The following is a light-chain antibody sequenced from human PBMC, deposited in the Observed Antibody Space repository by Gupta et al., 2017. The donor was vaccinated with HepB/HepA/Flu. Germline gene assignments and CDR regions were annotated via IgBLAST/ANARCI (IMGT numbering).Light chain of an antibody. CDR2: RDS. J-gene: IGLJ2*01. V-gene: IGLV3-9*01. CDR3: PVGDSSTGDGV. CDR1: NIGSKN. Sequence: SYELTQPLSVSVALGQTARITCGGHNIGSKNVHWYQQRPAQAPVLCSYRDSNRPSGIPERFSGSNSGTTATLTTTRAQAGEEADYYCPVGDSSTGDGVFGGGTKLTVL.